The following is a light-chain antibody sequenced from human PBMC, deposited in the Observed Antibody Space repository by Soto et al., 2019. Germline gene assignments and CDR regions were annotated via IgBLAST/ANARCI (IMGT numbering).Light chain of an antibody. CDR3: QQYHNWPPKYT. V-gene: IGKV3-15*01. CDR2: GDS. CDR1: QNIITN. Sequence: EMMMTQSPATLSVSRGDRATLSCRASQNIITNLAWYQLKPGQAPRLLIYGDSTRATGVPARFSGSGSGTEFTLTISSLQSEDFAVYYCQQYHNWPPKYTFGQGTKV. J-gene: IGKJ2*01.